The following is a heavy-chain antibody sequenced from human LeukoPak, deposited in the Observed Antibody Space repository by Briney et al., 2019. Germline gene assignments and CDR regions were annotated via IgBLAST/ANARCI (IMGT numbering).Heavy chain of an antibody. CDR1: GFTFSSYA. Sequence: GGSLRLSCAASGFTFSSYAMSWVRQAPGKGLEWVSAISGSGGSTYYADSVKGRFTISRDNSKNTLYLQMNSLRAEDTAVYYCAKDGDYDYIWGSYRYPFDYWGQGTLVTVSS. CDR3: AKDGDYDYIWGSYRYPFDY. CDR2: ISGSGGST. J-gene: IGHJ4*02. D-gene: IGHD3-16*02. V-gene: IGHV3-23*01.